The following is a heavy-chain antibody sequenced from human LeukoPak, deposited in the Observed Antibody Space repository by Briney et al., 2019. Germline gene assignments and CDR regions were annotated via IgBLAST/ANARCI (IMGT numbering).Heavy chain of an antibody. J-gene: IGHJ5*02. CDR3: ARGLITMIVVGNWFDP. CDR1: IDSFSNYH. CDR2: VNESGGT. V-gene: IGHV4-34*01. D-gene: IGHD3-22*01. Sequence: SETLSLTCAVYIDSFSNYHWNWIRQTPAKGMEWIGEVNESGGTNISPSLRSRVILSVDTSKNQFSLKLSSVTAADTAVYYCARGLITMIVVGNWFDPWGQGTLVTVSS.